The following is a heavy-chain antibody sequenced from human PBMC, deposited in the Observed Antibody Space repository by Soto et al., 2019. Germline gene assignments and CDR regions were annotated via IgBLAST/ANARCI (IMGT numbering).Heavy chain of an antibody. J-gene: IGHJ5*02. Sequence: GASVKVSCKASGSTFTSYAMHWVRQAPGQRLEWMGWVNAGKGNTKDSQKFQGRVTITRDTSASTAYMELSSLRSEDTAVYYCARDRGSFDILTGYYTPWGQGTLVTVSS. D-gene: IGHD3-9*01. CDR1: GSTFTSYA. CDR2: VNAGKGNT. V-gene: IGHV1-3*01. CDR3: ARDRGSFDILTGYYTP.